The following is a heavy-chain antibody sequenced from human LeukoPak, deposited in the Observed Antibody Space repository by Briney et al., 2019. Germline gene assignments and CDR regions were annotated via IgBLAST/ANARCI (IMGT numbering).Heavy chain of an antibody. V-gene: IGHV4-31*03. D-gene: IGHD3-10*01. CDR3: ARDATYYYGSGPVGGAFDI. Sequence: SETLSLTCTVSGGSISSGGYYWSWIRQHPGKGLVWIGYIYYSGSTYYNPSLKSRVTISVDTSKNQFSLKLSSVTAADTAVYYCARDATYYYGSGPVGGAFDIWGQGTMVTVSS. CDR2: IYYSGST. J-gene: IGHJ3*02. CDR1: GGSISSGGYY.